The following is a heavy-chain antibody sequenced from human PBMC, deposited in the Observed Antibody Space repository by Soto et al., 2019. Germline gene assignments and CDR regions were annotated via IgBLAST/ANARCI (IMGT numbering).Heavy chain of an antibody. CDR3: VRDRPGPQHYFAY. Sequence: EVQLVESGGGLVQPGGSLRLSCAASGFIFSSDWMHWVRQAPGKGLEWVSRIDTDGSGTTYADSVKGRFTISRDNAKNMVYLQMNSLRAEDTAVDVCVRDRPGPQHYFAYWGRGNMVTVAS. D-gene: IGHD6-6*01. V-gene: IGHV3-74*01. J-gene: IGHJ4*02. CDR2: IDTDGSGT. CDR1: GFIFSSDW.